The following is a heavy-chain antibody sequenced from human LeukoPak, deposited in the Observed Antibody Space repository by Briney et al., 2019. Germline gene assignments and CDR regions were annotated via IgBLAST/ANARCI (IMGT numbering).Heavy chain of an antibody. CDR2: INHSGST. V-gene: IGHV4-34*01. J-gene: IGHJ3*02. CDR1: GGSISSYY. CDR3: ARPIAAAGTKAFDI. Sequence: PSETLSLTCTVSGGSISSYYWSWIRQPPGKGLEWIGEINHSGSTNYNPSLKSRVTISVDTSKNQFSLKLSSVTAADTAVYYCARPIAAAGTKAFDIWGQGTMVTVSS. D-gene: IGHD6-13*01.